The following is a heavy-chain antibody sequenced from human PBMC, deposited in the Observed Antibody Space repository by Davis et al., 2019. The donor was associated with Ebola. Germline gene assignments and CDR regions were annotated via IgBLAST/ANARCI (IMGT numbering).Heavy chain of an antibody. CDR1: GGSFSGYY. Sequence: SQTLSLTCAVYGGSFSGYYWSWIRQPPGKGLEWIGEINHSGSTNYNPSLKSRVTISVDTSKNQFSLKLSSVTAADTAVYYCAGTYYYDSSGYSNVWGQGTMVTVSS. V-gene: IGHV4-34*01. CDR2: INHSGST. D-gene: IGHD3-22*01. J-gene: IGHJ3*01. CDR3: AGTYYYDSSGYSNV.